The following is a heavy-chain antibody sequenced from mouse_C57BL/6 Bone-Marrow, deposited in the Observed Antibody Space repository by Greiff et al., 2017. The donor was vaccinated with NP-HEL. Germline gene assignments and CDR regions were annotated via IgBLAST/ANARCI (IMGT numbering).Heavy chain of an antibody. Sequence: EVQVEESGGGLVKPGGSLKLSCAASGFTFSSYAMSWVRQTPEKRLEWVATISDGGSYTYYPDNVKGRFTISRDKAKNNRYLQMHHLKSEDTAMYYWERDRVEGGWFAYWGQGTLVTVSA. CDR1: GFTFSSYA. V-gene: IGHV5-4*01. CDR3: ERDRVEGGWFAY. D-gene: IGHD1-1*02. CDR2: ISDGGSYT. J-gene: IGHJ3*01.